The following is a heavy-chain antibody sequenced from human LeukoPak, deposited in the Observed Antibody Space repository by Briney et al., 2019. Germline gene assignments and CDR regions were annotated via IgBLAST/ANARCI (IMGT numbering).Heavy chain of an antibody. CDR2: ITNDGGGT. V-gene: IGHV3-23*01. J-gene: IGHJ5*02. CDR1: GFIFNNYG. Sequence: GGSLRLSCAASGFIFNNYGLIWVRQAPGKGLEWVSAITNDGGGTNYADFVKGRFTISRDNSKNTLFLQMNSLRAEDTALYYCAKGSSGYFVDLWGQGTLVTVSS. D-gene: IGHD3-22*01. CDR3: AKGSSGYFVDL.